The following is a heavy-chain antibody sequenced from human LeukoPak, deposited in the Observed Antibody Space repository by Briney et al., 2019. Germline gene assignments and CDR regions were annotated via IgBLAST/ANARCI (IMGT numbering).Heavy chain of an antibody. Sequence: EASVKVSCKASGGTFSSYAISWVRQAPGQGLEWMGRIIPILGIANYAQKFQGRVTITADKSTSTAYMELRSLRSDDTAVYYCARFSGYRGPYYFDYWGQGTLVTVSS. D-gene: IGHD3-22*01. CDR3: ARFSGYRGPYYFDY. CDR1: GGTFSSYA. CDR2: IIPILGIA. J-gene: IGHJ4*02. V-gene: IGHV1-69*04.